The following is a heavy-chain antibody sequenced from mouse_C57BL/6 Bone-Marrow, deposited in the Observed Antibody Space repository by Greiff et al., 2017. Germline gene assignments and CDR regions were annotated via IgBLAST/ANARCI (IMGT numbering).Heavy chain of an antibody. Sequence: QVQLQQPGAELVRPGTSVKLSCKASGYTFTSYWMHWVKQRPGQGLEWIGVIDPSDSYTNYNQKFKGKATLTVDTSSSTAYMQLSSLTSEDSAVYYCARSGRPDDWGQGTTLTVSS. J-gene: IGHJ2*01. CDR3: ARSGRPDD. CDR2: IDPSDSYT. CDR1: GYTFTSYW. D-gene: IGHD3-1*01. V-gene: IGHV1-59*01.